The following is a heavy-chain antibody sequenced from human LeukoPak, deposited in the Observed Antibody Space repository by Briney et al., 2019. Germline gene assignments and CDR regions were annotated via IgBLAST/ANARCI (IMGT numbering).Heavy chain of an antibody. CDR1: GYTFTGYY. CDR3: ARDRTLSLRFLTNKAPTLSWFDP. V-gene: IGHV1-2*02. CDR2: INPNSGGT. D-gene: IGHD3-3*01. J-gene: IGHJ5*02. Sequence: RASVKVSCKASGYTFTGYYMHWVRQAPGQGLEWMGWINPNSGGTNYQGRVTMTRDTSISTAYMELSRLRSDDTAVYYCARDRTLSLRFLTNKAPTLSWFDPWGQGTLVTVSS.